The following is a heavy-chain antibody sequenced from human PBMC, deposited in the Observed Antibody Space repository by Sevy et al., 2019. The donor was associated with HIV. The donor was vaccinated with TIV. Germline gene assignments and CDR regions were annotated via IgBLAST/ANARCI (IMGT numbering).Heavy chain of an antibody. Sequence: GGSLRLSCAASGFTFSSYAMSWVRQAPGKGLEWVSAISGSGGSTYYADSVKGRFTISRDNSKNTLYLQMNSLRAEDTAVYYCAKFILVPAGNHRNWFDPWGQGTLVTVSS. D-gene: IGHD2-2*01. CDR3: AKFILVPAGNHRNWFDP. CDR1: GFTFSSYA. V-gene: IGHV3-23*01. J-gene: IGHJ5*02. CDR2: ISGSGGST.